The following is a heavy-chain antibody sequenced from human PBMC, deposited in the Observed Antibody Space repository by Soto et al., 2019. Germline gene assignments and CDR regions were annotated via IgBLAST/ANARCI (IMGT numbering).Heavy chain of an antibody. CDR3: TVWLYGATICY. V-gene: IGHV3-15*01. Sequence: EVQLVESGGGLVKPGGSLRLSCAASGFTFSNAWMSWVRQAPGKGLEWVGRIKSKTDGGSTDYAAPVKGRFTNSRDDSKNTLYLQMNSLKTEDTALYYCTVWLYGATICYWGQGTLVTVSS. J-gene: IGHJ4*02. D-gene: IGHD5-12*01. CDR1: GFTFSNAW. CDR2: IKSKTDGGST.